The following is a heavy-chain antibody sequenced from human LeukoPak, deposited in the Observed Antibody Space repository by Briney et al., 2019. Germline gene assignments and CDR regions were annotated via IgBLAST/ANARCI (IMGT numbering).Heavy chain of an antibody. CDR1: VYIFTNFY. CDR2: VNPSGGST. D-gene: IGHD3-3*02. J-gene: IGHJ4*02. V-gene: IGHV1-46*01. CDR3: ARDAF. Sequence: GASVKVSCKTSVYIFTNFYIHWVRQAPGQGLEWMGMVNPSGGSTISAQRFQDRVNMTTDTSTRTVYMEMTGLTSDDTGIYYCARDAFWGQGTQVTVSS.